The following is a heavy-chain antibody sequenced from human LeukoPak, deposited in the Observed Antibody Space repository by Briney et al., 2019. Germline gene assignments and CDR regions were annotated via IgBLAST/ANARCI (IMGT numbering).Heavy chain of an antibody. V-gene: IGHV3-9*03. D-gene: IGHD6-19*01. CDR3: VKDTSSAWYPTFDS. Sequence: GGSLRLSCAASGFTFDDYAMHWVRQAPGKGLEWVSGISWNSAYTGYADSVKGRFTIPRDNAKKSLYLQMNGLRTADMALYYCVKDTSSAWYPTFDSWGQGTLVTVSS. CDR2: ISWNSAYT. CDR1: GFTFDDYA. J-gene: IGHJ4*02.